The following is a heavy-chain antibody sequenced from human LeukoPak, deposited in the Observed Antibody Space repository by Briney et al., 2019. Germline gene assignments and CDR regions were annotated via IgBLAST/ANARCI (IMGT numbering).Heavy chain of an antibody. V-gene: IGHV3-7*01. CDR2: IKQDGSEK. J-gene: IGHJ3*02. CDR1: GFTFSSYW. Sequence: GGSLRLSCAASGFTFSSYWMSWDRQAPGKGLEWVANIKQDGSEKYYVDSVKSRFTISRDNAKNSLYLQMNSLRAEDTAVYYCASQAGAFDIWGQGTMVTVSS. CDR3: ASQAGAFDI.